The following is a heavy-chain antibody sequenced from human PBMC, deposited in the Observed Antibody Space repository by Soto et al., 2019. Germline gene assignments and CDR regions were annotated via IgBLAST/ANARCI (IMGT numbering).Heavy chain of an antibody. V-gene: IGHV3-23*01. CDR3: AKGRQRGYSYGPGREVNWFDP. J-gene: IGHJ5*02. CDR2: ISGSGGST. CDR1: GFTFSSYA. D-gene: IGHD5-18*01. Sequence: GGSLRLSCAASGFTFSSYAMSWVRQAPGKGLEWVSAISGSGGSTYYADSVKGRFTISRDNSKNTLYLQMNSLRAEDTAVYYCAKGRQRGYSYGPGREVNWFDPWGQGTLVTVSS.